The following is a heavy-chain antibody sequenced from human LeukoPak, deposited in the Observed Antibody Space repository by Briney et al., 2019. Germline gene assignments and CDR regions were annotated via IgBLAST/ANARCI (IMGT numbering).Heavy chain of an antibody. CDR1: GFTFSSYA. CDR2: ISGSGGST. J-gene: IGHJ4*02. D-gene: IGHD5-18*01. Sequence: GGSLRLSCAASGFTFSSYAMSWVRQAPGKGLEWVSAISGSGGSTYYADSVKGRFTTSRDNSKNTLYLPLNSLRAEDTAVYYCAKDGYSYGDSTGYFDYWGQGTLVTVSS. V-gene: IGHV3-23*01. CDR3: AKDGYSYGDSTGYFDY.